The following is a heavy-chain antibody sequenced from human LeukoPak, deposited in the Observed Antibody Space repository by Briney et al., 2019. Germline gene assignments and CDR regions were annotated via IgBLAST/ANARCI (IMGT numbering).Heavy chain of an antibody. Sequence: ASVKVSCKASGYTFTGYYMHWVRQAPGQGLEWMGWINPNSGGTNYAQKFQGRVTMTRDTSISTAYMELSRLRSDDTAVYYCARVGYSSSWYPYYWFDPWGQGTLVTVSS. V-gene: IGHV1-2*02. CDR3: ARVGYSSSWYPYYWFDP. CDR1: GYTFTGYY. J-gene: IGHJ5*02. D-gene: IGHD6-13*01. CDR2: INPNSGGT.